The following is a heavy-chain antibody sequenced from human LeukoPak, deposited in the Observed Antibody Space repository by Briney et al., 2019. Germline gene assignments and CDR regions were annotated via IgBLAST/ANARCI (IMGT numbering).Heavy chain of an antibody. CDR3: AKGIAAAGTGGY. V-gene: IGHV3-30*02. Sequence: GGSLRLSCPASGFTFSSYGMHWVRQAPGKGLEWVAFIRYDGSNKYYADSVKGRFTISRDNSKNTLYLQMNSLRAEDTAVYYCAKGIAAAGTGGYWGQGTLVTVSS. D-gene: IGHD6-13*01. CDR1: GFTFSSYG. J-gene: IGHJ4*02. CDR2: IRYDGSNK.